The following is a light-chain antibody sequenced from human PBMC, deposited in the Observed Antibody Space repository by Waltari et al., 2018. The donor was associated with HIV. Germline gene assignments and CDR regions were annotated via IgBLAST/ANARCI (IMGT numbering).Light chain of an antibody. J-gene: IGKJ4*01. CDR3: QQYNHYPMT. CDR2: KAS. CDR1: QNIHNY. Sequence: DIKMTQSPSTLFASVGDRITITCRASQNIHNYLAWYQQKPGKAPKLLVYKASYLQTGVPQRFSGLGSGTDFSLTISSLQADDFATYYCQQYNHYPMTFGGGTQVEI. V-gene: IGKV1-5*03.